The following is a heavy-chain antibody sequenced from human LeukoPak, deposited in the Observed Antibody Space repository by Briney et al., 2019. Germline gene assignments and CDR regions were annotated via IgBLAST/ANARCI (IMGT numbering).Heavy chain of an antibody. CDR2: IYWDDDK. J-gene: IGHJ4*02. CDR3: TRRGYYYGSGTYSAFDY. CDR1: GFSLSTSGMG. Sequence: SGPTLVNPTQTLTLTCTFSGFSLSTSGMGVGWIRQPPGKALEWLALIYWDDDKRYSPSLKSRLTITKDTSKNQVVLTMTNMDPVDTATYYCTRRGYYYGSGTYSAFDYWGQGTLVAVSS. V-gene: IGHV2-5*02. D-gene: IGHD3-10*01.